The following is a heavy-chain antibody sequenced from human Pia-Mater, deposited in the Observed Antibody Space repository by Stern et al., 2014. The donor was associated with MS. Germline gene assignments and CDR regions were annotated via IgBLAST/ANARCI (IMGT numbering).Heavy chain of an antibody. CDR1: GFTFADYA. D-gene: IGHD3-10*01. CDR2: ISWNSGSI. Sequence: VQLVESGGGLVQPGRSLRLSCAASGFTFADYAMHWVRQAPGKGLEWVSGISWNSGSIGYADSVKGRFTISRDNAKNSLYLQMNSLRAEDTALYYCAKDSIVGSGLYYYYYGMDVWGQGTTVTVSS. CDR3: AKDSIVGSGLYYYYYGMDV. J-gene: IGHJ6*02. V-gene: IGHV3-9*01.